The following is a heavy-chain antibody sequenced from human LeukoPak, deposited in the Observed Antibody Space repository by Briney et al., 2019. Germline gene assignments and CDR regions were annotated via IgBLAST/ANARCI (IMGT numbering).Heavy chain of an antibody. CDR3: ARANPYYYDSSGYAVFDY. CDR1: GGSISSGGYY. J-gene: IGHJ4*02. CDR2: IYYSGST. D-gene: IGHD3-22*01. Sequence: PSETLSLTRTVSGGSISSGGYYWSWIRQHPGKGLEWIGYIYYSGSTYYNPSLKSRVTISVDTSKNQFSLKLSSVTAADTAVYYCARANPYYYDSSGYAVFDYWGQGTLVTVSS. V-gene: IGHV4-31*03.